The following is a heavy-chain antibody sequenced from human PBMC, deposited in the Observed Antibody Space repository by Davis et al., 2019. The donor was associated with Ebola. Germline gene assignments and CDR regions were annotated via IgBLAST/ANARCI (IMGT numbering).Heavy chain of an antibody. V-gene: IGHV1-18*01. CDR3: ARDIGYSFGSGSYSKYDY. CDR1: GYTFSIYG. J-gene: IGHJ4*02. CDR2: INPYNGNT. D-gene: IGHD3-10*01. Sequence: ASVKVSCKASGYTFSIYGLSWVRQAPGQGLEWMGWINPYNGNTDYAQKFQGRVTVTTDTSTSTAYMDLRSLRSDDTAAYYCARDIGYSFGSGSYSKYDYWGQGTLVTVSS.